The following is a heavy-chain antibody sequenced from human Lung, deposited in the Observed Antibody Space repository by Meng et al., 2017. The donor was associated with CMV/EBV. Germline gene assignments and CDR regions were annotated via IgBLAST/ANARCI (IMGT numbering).Heavy chain of an antibody. CDR1: GGSISSYY. CDR3: ASYRSGTPGRFDP. D-gene: IGHD1-1*01. V-gene: IGHV4-59*01. Sequence: SETXSLXXTVSGGSISSYYWSWIRQPPGKGLEWIGYIYYSGSTNYNPSLNSRVTISVDTSKNQFSLKLSSVTAADTAVYYCASYRSGTPGRFDPWGQGTLVTVSS. J-gene: IGHJ5*02. CDR2: IYYSGST.